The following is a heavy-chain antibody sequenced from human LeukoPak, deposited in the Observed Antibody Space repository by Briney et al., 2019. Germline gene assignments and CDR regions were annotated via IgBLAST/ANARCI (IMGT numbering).Heavy chain of an antibody. CDR2: VHDGGGTT. CDR3: AKDGPLTVTGYFDS. D-gene: IGHD4-11*01. J-gene: IGHJ4*02. CDR1: GFTFSSYG. Sequence: GRSLRLSCAASGFTFSSYGMHWVRQAPGKGLEWVSRVHDGGGTTFYADAVKGRFTISRDDSKNTLSLQMNSLRAEDTAVYYCAKDGPLTVTGYFDSWGQGTLVTVSS. V-gene: IGHV3-23*01.